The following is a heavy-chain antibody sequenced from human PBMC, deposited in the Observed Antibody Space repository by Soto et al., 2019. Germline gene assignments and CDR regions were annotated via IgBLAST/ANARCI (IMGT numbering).Heavy chain of an antibody. J-gene: IGHJ2*01. CDR2: ISYDGSNK. D-gene: IGHD4-4*01. CDR3: ARPLWRDDYNWGYFDL. CDR1: GFTFSSYA. Sequence: GGSLRLSCAASGFTFSSYAMHWVRQAPGKGLEWVAVISYDGSNKYYADSVKGRFTISRDNSKNTLYLQMNSLRAEDTAVYYCARPLWRDDYNWGYFDLRGRGTLVTAPQ. V-gene: IGHV3-30-3*01.